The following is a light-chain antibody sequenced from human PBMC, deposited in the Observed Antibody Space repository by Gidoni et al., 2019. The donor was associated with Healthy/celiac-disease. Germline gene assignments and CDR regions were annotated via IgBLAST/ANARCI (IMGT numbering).Light chain of an antibody. V-gene: IGKV3-11*01. CDR3: QQRSNWPPGYT. CDR2: DAA. CDR1: QSVSSY. Sequence: EIVLTQSPAPLSLSPGERATLSCRASQSVSSYLAWYQQKPGQAPRLPIYDAANRATGIPARFSGSGSGTDFTLTISSLEPEEFAVYYCQQRSNWPPGYTFGQXTKLEIK. J-gene: IGKJ2*01.